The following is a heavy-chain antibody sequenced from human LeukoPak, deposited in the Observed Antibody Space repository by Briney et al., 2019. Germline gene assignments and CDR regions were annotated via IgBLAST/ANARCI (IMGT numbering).Heavy chain of an antibody. J-gene: IGHJ4*02. CDR3: ARRSKYYFDY. CDR1: GGSISSGSYY. V-gene: IGHV4-61*02. CDR2: IYTSGST. Sequence: SETLSLTCTVSGGSISSGSYYWSWIRQPAGKGLEWIGRIYTSGSTNYNPSLKSRVTISVDTSKNQFSLKLSSVTAADTAVYYCARRSKYYFDYWGQGTLVTVSS.